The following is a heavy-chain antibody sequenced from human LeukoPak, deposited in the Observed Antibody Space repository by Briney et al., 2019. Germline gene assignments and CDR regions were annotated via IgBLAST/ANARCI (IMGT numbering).Heavy chain of an antibody. D-gene: IGHD6-13*01. Sequence: PGGSLRLSCAATGFTVSGTHMSWVRQAPGKGLEWVSAIYTGGTTYYADSVMCRFTVSRDNSKKNLDLQLNSLRGEDTTAVYCASDQATAGCGLDSWGQGTLVTVSS. CDR2: IYTGGTT. J-gene: IGHJ4*02. CDR1: GFTVSGTH. CDR3: ASDQATAGCGLDS. V-gene: IGHV3-53*01.